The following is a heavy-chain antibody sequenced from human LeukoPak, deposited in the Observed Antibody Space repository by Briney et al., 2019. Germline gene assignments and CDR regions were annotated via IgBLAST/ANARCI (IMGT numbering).Heavy chain of an antibody. J-gene: IGHJ4*02. CDR1: GYTFTGYY. D-gene: IGHD5-12*01. CDR2: INPNSGGT. Sequence: GASVKVSCKASGYTFTGYYMHWVRQAPGQGLEWMGWINPNSGGTNYAQKFQGRVTMTRDTSIGTAYMELSRLRSDDTAVYYCARIPGDSGYDYGSLDYWGQGTLVTVSS. V-gene: IGHV1-2*02. CDR3: ARIPGDSGYDYGSLDY.